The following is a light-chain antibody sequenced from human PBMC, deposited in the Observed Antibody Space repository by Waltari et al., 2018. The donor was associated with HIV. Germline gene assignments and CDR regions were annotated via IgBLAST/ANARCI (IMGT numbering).Light chain of an antibody. CDR1: QSVSTN. CDR3: QQYNNWPLA. CDR2: GAS. J-gene: IGKJ4*01. Sequence: ELVLTQSPATLSVSPGARATLSCRASQSVSTNLAWYQQKPGQAPRLLIYGASTRATGIPARFSGSGSGTDFTLTISSLQSEDSVTYYCQQYNNWPLAFGGGTKVEIK. V-gene: IGKV3-15*01.